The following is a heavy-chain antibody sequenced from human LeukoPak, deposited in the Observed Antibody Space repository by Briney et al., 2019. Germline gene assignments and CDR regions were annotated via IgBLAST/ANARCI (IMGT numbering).Heavy chain of an antibody. CDR1: GFTFSDYY. J-gene: IGHJ6*02. CDR2: ISSSGSTI. D-gene: IGHD3-3*01. Sequence: PGGSLRLSCAASGFTFSDYYMSWIRQAPGKGLEWVSYISSSGSTIYYADSVKGRLTISRDNAKNSLYLQMNSLRAEDTAVYYCARSATYYDFWSGYSGYYYGMDVWGQGTTVTVSS. V-gene: IGHV3-11*01. CDR3: ARSATYYDFWSGYSGYYYGMDV.